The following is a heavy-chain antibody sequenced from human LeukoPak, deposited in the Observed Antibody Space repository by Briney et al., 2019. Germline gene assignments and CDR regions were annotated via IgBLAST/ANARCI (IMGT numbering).Heavy chain of an antibody. D-gene: IGHD6-19*01. CDR3: ARGCIAVAQIDY. J-gene: IGHJ4*02. CDR2: IYYSGRN. CDR1: GGSISGFY. Sequence: SETLSLTCTVAGGSISGFYWGWIRQPPGKGLEWSGFIYYSGRNNDNPSLKSRVTISVDTSKNLFSLKLSSVTAADTAVYYWARGCIAVAQIDYWGQGTLVTVSS. V-gene: IGHV4-59*01.